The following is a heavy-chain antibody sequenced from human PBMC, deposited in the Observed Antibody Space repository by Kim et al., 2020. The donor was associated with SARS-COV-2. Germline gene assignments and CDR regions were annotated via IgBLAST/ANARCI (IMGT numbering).Heavy chain of an antibody. J-gene: IGHJ3*02. CDR1: GFTFDDYA. Sequence: GGSLRLSCAASGFTFDDYAMHWVRQAPGKGLEWVSGISWNSGSIGYADSVKGRFTISRDNAKNSLYLQMNSLRAEDTALYYCAKGTYYYDSSGYYLGAGDAFDIWGQGTMVTVSS. CDR3: AKGTYYYDSSGYYLGAGDAFDI. V-gene: IGHV3-9*01. D-gene: IGHD3-22*01. CDR2: ISWNSGSI.